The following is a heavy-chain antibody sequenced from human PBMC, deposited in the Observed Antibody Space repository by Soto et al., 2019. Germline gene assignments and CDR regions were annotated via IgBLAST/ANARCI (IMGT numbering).Heavy chain of an antibody. CDR1: GFTFSNFA. D-gene: IGHD2-2*01. Sequence: GGSLRLSCAASGFTFSNFAMSWVRQAPGKGLEWVSGVSGSGASTYYADSVKGRFTISRDNSENTLYLHMNSLRAEDTALYYCAKDRGDIVVVPVAPLDCWGQGTLVTVSS. CDR3: AKDRGDIVVVPVAPLDC. J-gene: IGHJ4*02. CDR2: VSGSGAST. V-gene: IGHV3-23*01.